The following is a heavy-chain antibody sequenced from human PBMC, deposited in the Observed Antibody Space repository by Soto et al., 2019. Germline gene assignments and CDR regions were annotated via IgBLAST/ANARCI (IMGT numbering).Heavy chain of an antibody. Sequence: ASVKVSFKASGYPFTSYYIHLVRQAPGQGLEWMGIINHSGGSTSYAQKFQGRVTMTRDTSTSTVYMELSRLRSEDTAVYYCARDPGASSWYWFDPWGQGTMVTVSS. V-gene: IGHV1-46*01. CDR1: GYPFTSYY. CDR2: INHSGGST. J-gene: IGHJ5*02. D-gene: IGHD6-13*01. CDR3: ARDPGASSWYWFDP.